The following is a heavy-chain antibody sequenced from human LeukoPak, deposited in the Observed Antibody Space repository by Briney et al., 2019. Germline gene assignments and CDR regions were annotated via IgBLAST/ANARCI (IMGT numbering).Heavy chain of an antibody. D-gene: IGHD1-26*01. CDR2: ISGSGGST. Sequence: GGSLRLSCAASGFTFSSYAMSWVRQAPGKGLEWVSAISGSGGSTYYADSAKGRFTISRDNPKNTLYLQMNSRRAEDTAVYYCAKVGATDFDYWGRGTLVTVSS. J-gene: IGHJ4*02. CDR1: GFTFSSYA. CDR3: AKVGATDFDY. V-gene: IGHV3-23*01.